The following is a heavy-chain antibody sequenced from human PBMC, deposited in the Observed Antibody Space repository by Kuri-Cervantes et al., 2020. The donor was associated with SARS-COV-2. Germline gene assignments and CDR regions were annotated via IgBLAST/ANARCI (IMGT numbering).Heavy chain of an antibody. D-gene: IGHD6-19*01. Sequence: ASVKVSCKASGYTFTGYYMHWVRQAPGQGLEWMGWINPNSGGTNYAQKFQGRVTMTRDTSTSTAYMELSRLRSDDTAVYYCARGFNSAVAGTYWFDPWGQGTLVTVSS. CDR1: GYTFTGYY. CDR2: INPNSGGT. J-gene: IGHJ5*02. V-gene: IGHV1-2*02. CDR3: ARGFNSAVAGTYWFDP.